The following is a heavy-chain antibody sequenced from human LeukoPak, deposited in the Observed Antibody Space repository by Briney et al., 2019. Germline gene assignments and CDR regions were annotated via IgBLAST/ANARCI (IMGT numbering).Heavy chain of an antibody. CDR3: ASKYYSGYFDY. J-gene: IGHJ4*02. V-gene: IGHV4-39*01. CDR2: IYYSGST. Sequence: SETLSLTCTVSGGSISSSSYYWGWIRQPPGKGLEWIGSIYYSGSTYYNPSLKSRVTISVDTSKNQFSLKLSSVTAADTAVYYCASKYYSGYFDYWGQGTLVTASS. D-gene: IGHD3-10*01. CDR1: GGSISSSSYY.